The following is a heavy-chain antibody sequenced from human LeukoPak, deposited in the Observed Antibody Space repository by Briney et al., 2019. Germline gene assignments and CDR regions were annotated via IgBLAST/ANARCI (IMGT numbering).Heavy chain of an antibody. D-gene: IGHD3-10*01. J-gene: IGHJ3*02. V-gene: IGHV4-4*07. CDR2: IYTSGST. CDR3: ARDLDYYGSGNAFDI. CDR1: GGSISSYY. Sequence: PSETLSLTCTVSGGSISSYYWSWIRQPAGKGLEWIGRIYTSGSTNYNPSLKSRVTMSVDTSKNQFSLKLSSVTAADTAVYYCARDLDYYGSGNAFDICGQGTMVTVSS.